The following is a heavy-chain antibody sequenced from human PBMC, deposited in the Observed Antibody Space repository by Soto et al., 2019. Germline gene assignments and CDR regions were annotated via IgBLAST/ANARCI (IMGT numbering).Heavy chain of an antibody. J-gene: IGHJ2*01. V-gene: IGHV1-69*08. CDR1: GGTFSSHT. D-gene: IGHD4-17*01. CDR3: ARPDFGDYWYFDL. Sequence: QDQLVQSGAEVKKPGSSVKVSCTASGGTFSSHTFSWVRQAPGQGLEWLGRIIPALGTATYAQKFQGRVTITADESATTVYMYLNSIRSEDTAVYYCARPDFGDYWYFDLWGRGTLVTVSS. CDR2: IIPALGTA.